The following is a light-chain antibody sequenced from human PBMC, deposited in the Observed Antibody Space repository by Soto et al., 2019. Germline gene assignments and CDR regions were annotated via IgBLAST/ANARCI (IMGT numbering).Light chain of an antibody. CDR1: SSDVGAYKY. V-gene: IGLV2-8*01. CDR3: SSYAGSSWV. CDR2: DVS. J-gene: IGLJ3*02. Sequence: QSALTQPASVSGSPGQSITISCTGTSSDVGAYKYVSWHQQHPGKAPKLMIYDVSKRPSGVPYRFSGSKSGNAASLTVSGLQGEDEADYYCSSYAGSSWVFGGGTKVTVL.